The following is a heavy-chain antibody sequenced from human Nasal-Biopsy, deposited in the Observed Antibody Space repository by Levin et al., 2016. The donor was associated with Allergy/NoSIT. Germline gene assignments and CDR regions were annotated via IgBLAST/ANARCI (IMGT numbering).Heavy chain of an antibody. D-gene: IGHD2-2*01. CDR1: GYTFTGSY. J-gene: IGHJ5*02. V-gene: IGHV1-2*02. Sequence: ASVKVSCKASGYTFTGSYVHWVRQAPGQGLEWMGWINPNSGASSYAQNFEDRVTLTRDTSITTAYMELNRLTPDDTAVYYCARGDCSSSSCYGDWFDPWGQGTLVTVSS. CDR2: INPNSGAS. CDR3: ARGDCSSSSCYGDWFDP.